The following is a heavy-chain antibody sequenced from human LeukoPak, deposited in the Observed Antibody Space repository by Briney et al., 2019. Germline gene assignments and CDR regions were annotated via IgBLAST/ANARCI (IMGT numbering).Heavy chain of an antibody. V-gene: IGHV5-51*01. CDR1: GYSFTSYW. CDR2: IYPGDSDT. CDR3: ARHGLWFGELLPFDP. D-gene: IGHD3-10*01. Sequence: GESLKISCKGSGYSFTSYWIGWVRQMPGKGLEWMGIIYPGDSDTRYSPSFQGQVTISADKSISTAYLQWSSLKASDTAIYYCARHGLWFGELLPFDPWGQGTLVTVSS. J-gene: IGHJ5*02.